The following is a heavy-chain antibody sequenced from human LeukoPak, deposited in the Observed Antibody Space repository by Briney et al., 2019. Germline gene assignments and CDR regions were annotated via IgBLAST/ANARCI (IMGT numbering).Heavy chain of an antibody. V-gene: IGHV4-34*01. CDR3: ARGCPGVIPNGDYSYYGLDV. J-gene: IGHJ6*02. Sequence: SETLSLTCTVYSGSFSGYYWSWIRQPPGKGLEWIGEINHSGSTNYTPSLRSRVTISLDMSTNQFSLKLSSVTAADTAVFGARGCPGVIPNGDYSYYGLDVWGQGTTVTVSS. D-gene: IGHD3-10*02. CDR1: SGSFSGYY. CDR2: INHSGST.